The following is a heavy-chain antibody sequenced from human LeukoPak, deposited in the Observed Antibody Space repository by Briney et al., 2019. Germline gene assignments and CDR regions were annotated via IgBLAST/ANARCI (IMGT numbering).Heavy chain of an antibody. D-gene: IGHD4-23*01. CDR3: ARGRGAATTVVTATLDDY. CDR1: GYTFTGYF. J-gene: IGHJ4*02. V-gene: IGHV1-2*02. Sequence: ASVQVSCKASGYTFTGYFLHWVRQAPGQGLEWMGWINPNSGGTKYAQKFQGRVTMTRDKSTTTAYMELSRLTSDDTAVYYCARGRGAATTVVTATLDDYWGQGTLVTVS. CDR2: INPNSGGT.